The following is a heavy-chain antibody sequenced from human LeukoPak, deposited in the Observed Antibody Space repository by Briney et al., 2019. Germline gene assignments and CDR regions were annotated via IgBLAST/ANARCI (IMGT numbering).Heavy chain of an antibody. Sequence: SETLSLTCTVSGGSISSYYWSWFRQPPGKGLEWIGYIYYSGSTNYNPSLKSRVTISVDTSKNQFSLKLTSVTAADTAVYYCARGVPEYYDFWSGYFYYFDYWGQGTLVTVSS. CDR2: IYYSGST. CDR1: GGSISSYY. V-gene: IGHV4-59*01. J-gene: IGHJ4*02. D-gene: IGHD3-3*01. CDR3: ARGVPEYYDFWSGYFYYFDY.